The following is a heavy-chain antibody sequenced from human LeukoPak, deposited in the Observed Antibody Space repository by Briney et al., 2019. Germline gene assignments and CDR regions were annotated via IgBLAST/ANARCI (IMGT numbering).Heavy chain of an antibody. V-gene: IGHV4-59*08. J-gene: IGHJ2*01. CDR1: GGSISSYY. D-gene: IGHD6-6*01. CDR3: ARRGQLVYWYFDL. CDR2: IYYSGST. Sequence: PSETLSLTCTVSGGSISSYYWSWIRQPPGKGLEWIGYIYYSGSTNYNPSLKSRVTISVDTSKNQFSLKLSSVTAADTAVYYCARRGQLVYWYFDLWGRGTLVTVSS.